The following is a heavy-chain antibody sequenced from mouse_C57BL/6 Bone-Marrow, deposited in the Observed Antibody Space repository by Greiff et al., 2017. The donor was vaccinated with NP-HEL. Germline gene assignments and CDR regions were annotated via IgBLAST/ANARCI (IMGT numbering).Heavy chain of an antibody. CDR1: GYTFTSYW. J-gene: IGHJ2*01. CDR2: INPSNGGT. D-gene: IGHD2-3*01. Sequence: QVQLQQPGTELLKPGASVKLSCKASGYTFTSYWMHWVKLRPGQGLEWIGPINPSNGGTNYNEKFQSKATLTVDKSSSTAYMQLSSLTSEDSAVYYCAGRLLHFDYWGQGTTLTVSS. CDR3: AGRLLHFDY. V-gene: IGHV1-53*01.